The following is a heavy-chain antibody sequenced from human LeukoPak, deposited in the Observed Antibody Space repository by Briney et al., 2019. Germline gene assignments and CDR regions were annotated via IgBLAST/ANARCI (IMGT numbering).Heavy chain of an antibody. V-gene: IGHV1-69*13. Sequence: SAKVSCKASGGTFSSYAISWVRQAPGQGLEWMGGIIPIFGTANYAQKFQGRVTITADESTSTAYMELSSLRSEDTAVYYCARSLLRGVPEHYYYYGMHVWGQGTTVTVSS. CDR1: GGTFSSYA. D-gene: IGHD3-22*01. CDR2: IIPIFGTA. CDR3: ARSLLRGVPEHYYYYGMHV. J-gene: IGHJ6*02.